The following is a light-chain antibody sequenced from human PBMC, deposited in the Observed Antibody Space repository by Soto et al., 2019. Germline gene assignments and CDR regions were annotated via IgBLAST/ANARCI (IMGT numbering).Light chain of an antibody. J-gene: IGKJ1*01. V-gene: IGKV1-5*01. CDR2: DAS. Sequence: DIQMTQSPSTLSQSVEDTVTATCRPSRSVSGWLAWYQQKPGEAPKLLIYDASALPRGVPSRFSGSGSGTKFTLTIASLQPDDFATYYCQQYETFSGTFGPGTKVEI. CDR1: RSVSGW. CDR3: QQYETFSGT.